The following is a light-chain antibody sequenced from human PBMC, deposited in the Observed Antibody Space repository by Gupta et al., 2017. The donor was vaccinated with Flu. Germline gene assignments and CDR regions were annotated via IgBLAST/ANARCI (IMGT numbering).Light chain of an antibody. CDR1: ALPKQY. V-gene: IGLV3-25*02. CDR3: QSADSSINVV. J-gene: IGLJ2*01. Sequence: SYELTQPPSVSVSPGQTARITCSGDALPKQYAYWYQQRPGQAPILVMYQDNERPSGIPERFSATSSGTTFTLTICGDQAEDEADYYCQSADSSINVVFGGGTRLTVL. CDR2: QDN.